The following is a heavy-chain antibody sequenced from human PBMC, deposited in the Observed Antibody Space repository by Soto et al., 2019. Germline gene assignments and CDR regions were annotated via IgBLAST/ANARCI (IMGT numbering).Heavy chain of an antibody. D-gene: IGHD2-21*02. CDR2: ISSSYYI. J-gene: IGHJ4*02. Sequence: EVQLVESGGGLVKPGGSLRLSCAASGFTFSSYTMKWVRQAPGKGLEWVASISSSYYIKYADSVKGRFTISRDNAKNSLYLQMNSLRAEDTAVYYCARGDVVVLTATSNFDYWGQGTLVTVPS. CDR3: ARGDVVVLTATSNFDY. CDR1: GFTFSSYT. V-gene: IGHV3-21*01.